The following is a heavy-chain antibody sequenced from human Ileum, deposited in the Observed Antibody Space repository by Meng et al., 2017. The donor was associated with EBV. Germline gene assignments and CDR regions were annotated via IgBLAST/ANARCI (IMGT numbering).Heavy chain of an antibody. J-gene: IGHJ5*02. CDR3: ASAGYYDFWSGHENWFDP. V-gene: IGHV4-59*01. CDR2: IYYSGST. D-gene: IGHD3-3*01. CDR1: DVSLGSYY. Sequence: LQDSGPGLVTPSGPLPPPCTVSDVSLGSYYWGWIRQPPGKRLEWIGYIYYSGSTNYHPSLKSRVTISIDTSKNQFSLKLSSVTAADTAVYYCASAGYYDFWSGHENWFDPWGQGTLVTVSS.